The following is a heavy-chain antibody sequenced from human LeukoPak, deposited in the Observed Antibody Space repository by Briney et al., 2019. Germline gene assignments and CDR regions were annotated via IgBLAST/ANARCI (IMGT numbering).Heavy chain of an antibody. Sequence: ASVKVSCKASGYTFTSYDINWVRQATGQGLEWMGWMNPNSGNTGYAQKFQGRVTMTRNTSISTAYMELSSLRSEDTAVYYCARDGYCSGGSCYTPVDWGQGTLVTVSS. D-gene: IGHD2-15*01. V-gene: IGHV1-8*01. CDR1: GYTFTSYD. CDR3: ARDGYCSGGSCYTPVD. J-gene: IGHJ4*02. CDR2: MNPNSGNT.